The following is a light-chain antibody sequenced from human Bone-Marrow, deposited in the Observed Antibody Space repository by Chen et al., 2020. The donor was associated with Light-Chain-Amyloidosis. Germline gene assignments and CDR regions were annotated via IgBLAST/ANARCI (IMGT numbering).Light chain of an antibody. CDR3: ATWDSSLTVWM. V-gene: IGLV1-51*02. CDR2: ENN. J-gene: IGLJ3*02. CDR1: NSNIGINY. Sequence: QSVLTQPPSVSAAPGQKVTIARSGSNSNIGINYVAWYQQLPGTSPKLLIYENNQRPSEIPDRFSGSKSGTSATRGVAGLQTGDEADYYCATWDSSLTVWMFGGGTKLTVL.